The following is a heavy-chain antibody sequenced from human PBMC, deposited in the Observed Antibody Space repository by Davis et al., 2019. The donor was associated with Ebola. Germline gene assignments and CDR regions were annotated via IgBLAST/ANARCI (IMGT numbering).Heavy chain of an antibody. V-gene: IGHV1-3*01. Sequence: AASVKVSCKASGYTFTSYSMHWVRQAPGQRLEWMGWINAGNGNTKYSQKFQGRVTITRDTSASTAYMELSSLRSEDTAVYYCAKSCSSTSCEYYFDYWGQGTLVTVSS. CDR2: INAGNGNT. CDR3: AKSCSSTSCEYYFDY. D-gene: IGHD2-2*01. CDR1: GYTFTSYS. J-gene: IGHJ4*02.